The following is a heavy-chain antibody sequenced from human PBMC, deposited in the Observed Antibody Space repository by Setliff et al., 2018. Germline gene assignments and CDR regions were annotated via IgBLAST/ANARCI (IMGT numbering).Heavy chain of an antibody. D-gene: IGHD3-22*01. V-gene: IGHV4-39*07. CDR1: GGSISTTDYY. CDR2: VYYSGNT. J-gene: IGHJ4*02. CDR3: ARYDSSGYSENYYFDY. Sequence: PSETLSLTCTVSGGSISTTDYYWGWIRQPPGKGLEWIGCVYYSGNTYYSPSLKSRVTMFVDTSKDQFSLMLYSVTAADTAIYYCARYDSSGYSENYYFDYWAREPWSPS.